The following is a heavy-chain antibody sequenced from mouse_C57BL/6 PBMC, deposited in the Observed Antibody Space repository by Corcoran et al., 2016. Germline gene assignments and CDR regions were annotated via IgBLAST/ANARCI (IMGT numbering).Heavy chain of an antibody. CDR3: ARGGYGSSSDWDFDV. V-gene: IGHV1-26*01. J-gene: IGHJ1*03. Sequence: EVQLQQSGPELVKPGASVKISCKASGYTFTDYYMNWVKQSHGKSLEWIGDINPNNGGTSYNQKFKGKATLTVDKSSSTAYMELRSLTSEDSAVYYCARGGYGSSSDWDFDVWGTGTTVTVSS. D-gene: IGHD1-1*01. CDR1: GYTFTDYY. CDR2: INPNNGGT.